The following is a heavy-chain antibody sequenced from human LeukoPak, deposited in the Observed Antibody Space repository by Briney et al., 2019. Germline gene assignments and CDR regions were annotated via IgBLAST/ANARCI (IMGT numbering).Heavy chain of an antibody. Sequence: GGSLRLSCAASGFTFDDYIMHWARQAPGKGLEWVSLISWDGDTTYYADSVKGRFTISRDNSKNSQYLQMNSLRIEDTALYFCAKGRGLIGGAFDIWGQGTMVAVSS. D-gene: IGHD3-22*01. CDR2: ISWDGDTT. V-gene: IGHV3-43*01. CDR1: GFTFDDYI. CDR3: AKGRGLIGGAFDI. J-gene: IGHJ3*02.